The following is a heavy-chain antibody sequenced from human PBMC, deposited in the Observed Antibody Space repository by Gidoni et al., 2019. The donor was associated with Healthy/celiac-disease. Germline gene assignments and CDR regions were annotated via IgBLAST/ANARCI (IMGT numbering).Heavy chain of an antibody. D-gene: IGHD3-3*01. Sequence: ASVKVSCKASSYTFTSYDINWVRQATGQGLEWMGWMNPNSGNTGYAQKFQGRVTMTRNTSISTAYMELSSLRSEDTAVYYCARGPSSGFLEWLSLDYYYYYGMDVWGQGTTVTVSS. CDR1: SYTFTSYD. J-gene: IGHJ6*02. CDR2: MNPNSGNT. CDR3: ARGPSSGFLEWLSLDYYYYYGMDV. V-gene: IGHV1-8*01.